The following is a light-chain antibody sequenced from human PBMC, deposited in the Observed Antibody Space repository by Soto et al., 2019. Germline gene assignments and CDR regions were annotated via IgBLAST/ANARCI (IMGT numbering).Light chain of an antibody. CDR2: AAS. CDR1: QDIRDD. J-gene: IGKJ1*01. Sequence: IQMTQSPSSLSASVGDRVTMTCRASQDIRDDLSWYQQRPGRAPKLLVFAASRLEGGVPARFSGSYSGRDFTLTISGLQPDDFATYYCLHYYNYPQTFGQGTTVEV. CDR3: LHYYNYPQT. V-gene: IGKV1-6*01.